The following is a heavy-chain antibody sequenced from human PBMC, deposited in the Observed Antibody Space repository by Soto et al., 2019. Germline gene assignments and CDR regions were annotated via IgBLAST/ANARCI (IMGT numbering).Heavy chain of an antibody. Sequence: SETLSLTCTVSGGSISSYYWSWIRQPPGKGLEWIGYIYYSGSTNYNPSLKSRVTISVDTSKNQFSLKLSSVTAADTAVYYCASLLGVAHDFDYWGQGTLVTVSS. D-gene: IGHD3-3*01. CDR3: ASLLGVAHDFDY. CDR1: GGSISSYY. CDR2: IYYSGST. J-gene: IGHJ4*02. V-gene: IGHV4-59*01.